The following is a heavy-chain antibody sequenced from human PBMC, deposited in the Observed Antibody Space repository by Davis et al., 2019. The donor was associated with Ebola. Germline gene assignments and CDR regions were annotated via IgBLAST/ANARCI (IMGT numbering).Heavy chain of an antibody. J-gene: IGHJ5*02. V-gene: IGHV4-59*12. CDR1: GGSFSGYY. CDR3: ARMDYYYGSGTNRFDP. CDR2: IYYSGST. Sequence: LETLSLTCAVYGGSFSGYYWSWIRQPPGKGLEWIGYIYYSGSTNYNPSLKSRVTISVDTSKNQFSLKLSSVTAADTAVYYCARMDYYYGSGTNRFDPWGQGTLVTVSS. D-gene: IGHD3-10*01.